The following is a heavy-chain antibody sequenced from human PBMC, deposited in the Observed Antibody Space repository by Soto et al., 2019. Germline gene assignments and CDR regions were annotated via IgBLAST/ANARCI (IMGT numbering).Heavy chain of an antibody. V-gene: IGHV1-3*01. D-gene: IGHD5-18*01. CDR1: GYTFTSYA. J-gene: IGHJ6*02. Sequence: ASVKVSCKASGYTFTSYAMHWVRQAPGQRLEWMGWINAGNGNTKYSQKFQGRVTITRDTSASTAYMELSSLRSEDTAVYYCARWGDDTAMVYGMDVWGQGTTVTVSS. CDR2: INAGNGNT. CDR3: ARWGDDTAMVYGMDV.